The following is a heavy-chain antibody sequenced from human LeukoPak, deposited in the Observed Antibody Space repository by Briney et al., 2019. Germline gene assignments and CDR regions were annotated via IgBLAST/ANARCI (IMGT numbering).Heavy chain of an antibody. V-gene: IGHV4-4*02. CDR2: VNLQGST. CDR1: GGSISDTNW. Sequence: SEMQTSTCGVSGGSISDTNWWTWFRQPPGKGLEWIGEVNLQGSTNYNPSLKSRVAITVGKSENHISLKLTSVTAADTAAYYCAREGGPYDPLDYSGQGTLVTVAS. CDR3: AREGGPYDPLDY. D-gene: IGHD3-3*01. J-gene: IGHJ4*02.